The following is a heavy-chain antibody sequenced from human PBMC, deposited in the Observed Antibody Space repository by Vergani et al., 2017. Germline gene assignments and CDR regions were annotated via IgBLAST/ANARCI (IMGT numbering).Heavy chain of an antibody. CDR2: INGNGGST. J-gene: IGHJ3*02. D-gene: IGHD3-22*01. Sequence: EVQLVESGGGVVRPGGSLRLSCAASGFTFDDYGMSWVRQAPGKGLEWVSGINGNGGSTGYADSVKGRFTISRDNAKNSLYLQMNSLRAEDTALYHCARGRETYYYDSSGSDAFDIWGQGTMVTGSS. CDR3: ARGRETYYYDSSGSDAFDI. CDR1: GFTFDDYG. V-gene: IGHV3-20*01.